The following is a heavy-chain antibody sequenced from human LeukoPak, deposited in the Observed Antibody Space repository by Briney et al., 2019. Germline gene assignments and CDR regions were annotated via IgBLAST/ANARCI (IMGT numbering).Heavy chain of an antibody. CDR3: ASLTVKLDY. J-gene: IGHJ4*02. CDR2: INHSGST. CDR1: GGSFSGYY. Sequence: PSETLSLTCAVYGGSFSGYYWSWIRQPPGKGLEWIGEINHSGSTNYNPSLKSRVTISVDTSKNQFSLKLSSVTAADTAVYYCASLTVKLDYWGQGTLVTVSS. V-gene: IGHV4-34*01. D-gene: IGHD4-11*01.